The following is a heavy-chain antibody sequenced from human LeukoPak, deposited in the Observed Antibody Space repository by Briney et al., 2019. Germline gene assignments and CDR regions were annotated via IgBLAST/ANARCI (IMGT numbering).Heavy chain of an antibody. J-gene: IGHJ4*02. CDR3: AKEWSGNGYVDY. Sequence: GGSLRLSCAASGFTFSSYAMSWVRQAPGKGLQWVSAISGGDNSTYYAGSVKGRFTISRDNSKTALYLQMNSLRVEDTAVYYCAKEWSGNGYVDYWGQGTLVTVSS. CDR2: ISGGDNST. V-gene: IGHV3-23*01. D-gene: IGHD3-10*01. CDR1: GFTFSSYA.